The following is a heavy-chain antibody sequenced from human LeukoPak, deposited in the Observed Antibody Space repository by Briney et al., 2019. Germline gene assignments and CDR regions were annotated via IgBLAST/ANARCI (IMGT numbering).Heavy chain of an antibody. CDR2: IQDEGSNN. V-gene: IGHV3-30*02. CDR3: AKDHGSSDWYYFDY. Sequence: GGSLRLSCAPSGFTFSSYATRWVRDAPGKGLEWGAFIQDEGSNNYYADSVKGRFTISRDNSKNTLYLQMNTLRADDTAVYYCAKDHGSSDWYYFDYWGQGTLVTVSS. D-gene: IGHD6-13*01. J-gene: IGHJ4*02. CDR1: GFTFSSYA.